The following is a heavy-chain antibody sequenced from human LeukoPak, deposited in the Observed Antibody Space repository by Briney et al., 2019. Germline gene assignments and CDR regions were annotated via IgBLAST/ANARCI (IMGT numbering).Heavy chain of an antibody. CDR3: VRGGYSSSWEYFDY. Sequence: GGSLRLSCAASGFTFSSYWMHWVRQAPGQELVWVSRINTDGSSTSYADSLKGRFTISRDNAKNTLYLQMHSLRGEDTAVYYCVRGGYSSSWEYFDYWGQGTLVTVSS. CDR2: INTDGSST. CDR1: GFTFSSYW. D-gene: IGHD6-13*01. J-gene: IGHJ4*02. V-gene: IGHV3-74*01.